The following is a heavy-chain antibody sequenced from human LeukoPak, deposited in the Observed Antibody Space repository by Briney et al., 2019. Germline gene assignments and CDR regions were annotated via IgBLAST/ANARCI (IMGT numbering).Heavy chain of an antibody. CDR2: IYYSGST. D-gene: IGHD3-16*01. CDR3: AREGLAGDGGFDH. J-gene: IGHJ4*02. V-gene: IGHV4-59*08. Sequence: SETLSLTCTVSGGSISSYYWSWIRQPPGKGLEWIGYIYYSGSTNYNPSLKSRVTISVDTSKNQFSLKLSSVTAADTAVYYCAREGLAGDGGFDHWGQGTLVTVSS. CDR1: GGSISSYY.